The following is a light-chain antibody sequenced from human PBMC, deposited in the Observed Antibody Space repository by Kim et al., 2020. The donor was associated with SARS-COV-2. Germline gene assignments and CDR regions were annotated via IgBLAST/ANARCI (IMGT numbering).Light chain of an antibody. CDR3: QQSATSRT. Sequence: SWAHGERATLACRASQSDSRDSLAWYQQKPGQAPRLLIRGVSNRATGIPDRFSGSGSGTVFTLTISRLEPEDFAVYYCQQSATSRTFGEGTRWKS. CDR2: GVS. CDR1: QSDSRDS. V-gene: IGKV3-20*01. J-gene: IGKJ1*01.